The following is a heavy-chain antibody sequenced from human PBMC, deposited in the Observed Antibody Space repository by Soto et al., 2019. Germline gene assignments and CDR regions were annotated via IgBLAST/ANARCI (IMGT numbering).Heavy chain of an antibody. CDR1: GYTFTSYY. J-gene: IGHJ4*02. CDR2: INPSGGST. Sequence: QVQLVQSGAEVKKPGASVKVSCKASGYTFTSYYMHWVRQAPGQGLEWMGIINPSGGSTSYAQKFQGRVTMTRDTSTSTVYMELSSLRSEDTAVYYCATDDYSDYGQGYFDYGGQGTLVTVSS. V-gene: IGHV1-46*03. D-gene: IGHD4-17*01. CDR3: ATDDYSDYGQGYFDY.